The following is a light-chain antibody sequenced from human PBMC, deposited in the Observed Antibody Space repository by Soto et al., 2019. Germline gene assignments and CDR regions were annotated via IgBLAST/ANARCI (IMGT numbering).Light chain of an antibody. V-gene: IGKV1-5*03. CDR3: QPYNSYWT. CDR2: KAS. Sequence: DIQMTQSPSTLSASVGDRVTITCRASQSISSSLAWYQQKPGKAPKLLIYKASSLESGVPSRFSGSGSGTEFTLTISSVQPDDVATYYCQPYNSYWTFGQGTKVEIK. J-gene: IGKJ1*01. CDR1: QSISSS.